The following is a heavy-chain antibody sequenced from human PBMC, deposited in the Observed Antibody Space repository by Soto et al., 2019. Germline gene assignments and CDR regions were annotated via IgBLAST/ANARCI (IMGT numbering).Heavy chain of an antibody. D-gene: IGHD3-10*01. CDR3: ARGRARYYGSEWRCGY. Sequence: QVQLVQSGAEVKKPGSSVKVSCKASGGTFSSYAISWVRQAPGQGLEWMGGIIPIFGTENYAQKFQGRVTITADQSTSTGYMELSSRRSDDTAVYYCARGRARYYGSEWRCGYWGQETLVTVSS. CDR2: IIPIFGTE. V-gene: IGHV1-69*01. J-gene: IGHJ4*02. CDR1: GGTFSSYA.